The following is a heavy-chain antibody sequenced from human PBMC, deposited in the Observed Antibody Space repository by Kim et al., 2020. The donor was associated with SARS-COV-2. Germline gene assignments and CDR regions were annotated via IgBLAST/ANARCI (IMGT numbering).Heavy chain of an antibody. V-gene: IGHV1-24*01. D-gene: IGHD3-9*01. CDR2: FDPEDGET. Sequence: ASVKVSCKVSGYTLTELSMHWVRQAPGKGLEWTGGFDPEDGETIYAQKFQGRVTMTEDTSTDTAYMELSSLRSEDTAVYYCATELYYDILTGYYHYYGMDVWGQGTTVTVSS. CDR1: GYTLTELS. CDR3: ATELYYDILTGYYHYYGMDV. J-gene: IGHJ6*02.